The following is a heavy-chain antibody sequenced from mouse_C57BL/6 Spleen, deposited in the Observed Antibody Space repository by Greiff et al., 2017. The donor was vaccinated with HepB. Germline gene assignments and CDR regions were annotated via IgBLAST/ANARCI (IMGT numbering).Heavy chain of an antibody. CDR2: ILPGSGST. J-gene: IGHJ3*01. CDR1: GYTFTGYW. V-gene: IGHV1-9*01. Sequence: VKLMESGAELMKPGASVKLSCKATGYTFTGYWIEWVKQRPGHGLEWIGEILPGSGSTNYNEKVKGKATLTADTSSNTAYMQLSSLTTEDSAIYFCARGGDYDYLFAYWGQGTLVTVSA. CDR3: ARGGDYDYLFAY. D-gene: IGHD2-4*01.